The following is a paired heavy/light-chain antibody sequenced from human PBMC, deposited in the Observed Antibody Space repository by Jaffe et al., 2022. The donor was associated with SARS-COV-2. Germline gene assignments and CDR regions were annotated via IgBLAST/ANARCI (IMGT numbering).Heavy chain of an antibody. J-gene: IGHJ4*02. CDR1: GFIFSSYS. CDR2: MTGSSGYI. CDR3: ARGGSTHDY. V-gene: IGHV3-21*01. Sequence: EVQLVESGGGLVKPGGSLRLSCAASGFIFSSYSMNWVRQAPGKGLEWVSSMTGSSGYIYYADSVKGRFTISRDNAKNSVNLQMNNLRAEDTAVYYCARGGSTHDYWGQGTLVTVSS. D-gene: IGHD2-15*01.
Light chain of an antibody. CDR2: GAS. Sequence: EIVLTQSPGTLSLSPGERATLSCRASQSVSNNYLAWYQQKPGQAPRLLIYGASSRATGIPDRFSGSGSGTDFTLTISRLEPEDFAVYSCQQYDRSPYTFGQGTKLEIK. V-gene: IGKV3-20*01. J-gene: IGKJ2*01. CDR3: QQYDRSPYT. CDR1: QSVSNNY.